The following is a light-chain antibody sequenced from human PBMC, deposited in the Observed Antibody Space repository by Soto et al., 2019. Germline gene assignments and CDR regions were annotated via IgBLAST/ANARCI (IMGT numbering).Light chain of an antibody. CDR1: QSVSSH. Sequence: EIVMTQSPVIVSVSPGERAILSCRASQSVSSHLAWYQQKPGQAPTLLIYGASIRAAGIPVRFSGSASGIDFTLTITSLQSEDFAVYYCQQYTNWPLTFGGGTKVEIK. CDR3: QQYTNWPLT. V-gene: IGKV3-15*01. J-gene: IGKJ4*01. CDR2: GAS.